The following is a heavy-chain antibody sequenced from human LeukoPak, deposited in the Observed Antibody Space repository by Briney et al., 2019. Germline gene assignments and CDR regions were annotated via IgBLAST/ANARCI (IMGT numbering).Heavy chain of an antibody. V-gene: IGHV4-39*01. D-gene: IGHD3-10*01. CDR2: IYHSGAT. Sequence: SETLSLTCTVSGGSISSSSYYWGWIRQPPGKGLEWIGSIYHSGATYYNASLKSRVTISVDTSKNQFSLKLSSVTAADTAVYYCATCGSGSYYYFDYWGQGTLVSVSS. CDR3: ATCGSGSYYYFDY. J-gene: IGHJ4*02. CDR1: GGSISSSSYY.